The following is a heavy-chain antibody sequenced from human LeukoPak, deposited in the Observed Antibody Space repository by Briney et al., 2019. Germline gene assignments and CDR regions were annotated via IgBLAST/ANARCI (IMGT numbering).Heavy chain of an antibody. CDR2: INPNSGGT. CDR1: GGTFTGYY. Sequence: GASVKVSCKASGGTFTGYYMHWVRQAPGQGLEWMGRINPNSGGTNYAQKFQGRVTMTRDTSISTAYMELSRLRSDDTAVYYCARDQGGSGSSNFDYWGQGTLVTVSS. CDR3: ARDQGGSGSSNFDY. V-gene: IGHV1-2*06. J-gene: IGHJ4*02. D-gene: IGHD3-10*01.